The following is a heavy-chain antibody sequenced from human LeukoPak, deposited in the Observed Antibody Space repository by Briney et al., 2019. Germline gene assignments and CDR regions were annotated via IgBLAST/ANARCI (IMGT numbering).Heavy chain of an antibody. CDR2: IYYSGST. CDR1: GRSISSSSYY. Sequence: SETLSLTCTVSGRSISSSSYYWGWVRKPPGKGLEWIGSIYYSGSTYYHPSLKSRVTISVHTSKNQFSLKLSSVTAADTAVYYCARDCIAARPYSSYYYYYYMDFWGKGTTVTVSS. V-gene: IGHV4-39*07. J-gene: IGHJ6*03. CDR3: ARDCIAARPYSSYYYYYYMDF. D-gene: IGHD6-6*01.